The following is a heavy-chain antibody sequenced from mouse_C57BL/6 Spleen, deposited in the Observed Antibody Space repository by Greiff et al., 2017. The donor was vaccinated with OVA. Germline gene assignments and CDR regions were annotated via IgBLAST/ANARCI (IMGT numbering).Heavy chain of an antibody. CDR3: TRPWLLRDYYGMDY. J-gene: IGHJ4*01. D-gene: IGHD2-3*01. V-gene: IGHV1-5*01. Sequence: EVQLQQSGTVLARPGASVKMSCKTSGYTFTSYWMHWVKQRPGQGLEWIGAIYPGNSATSYNQKFKGKAKLTAVTSASTAYMELSSRRNEDAAVDDCTRPWLLRDYYGMDYWGQGTSVTVSS. CDR1: GYTFTSYW. CDR2: IYPGNSAT.